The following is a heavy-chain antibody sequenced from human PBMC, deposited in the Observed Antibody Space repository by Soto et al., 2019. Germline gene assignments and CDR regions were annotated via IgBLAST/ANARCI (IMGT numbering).Heavy chain of an antibody. J-gene: IGHJ6*02. CDR3: AHVLVVVANYGMDV. CDR2: IYWDDDK. CDR1: GFSLSTSGVG. Sequence: QITLKESGPPLVKPTQTLTLTCTFSGFSLSTSGVGVGWIRQPPEKALEWLALIYWDDDKRYSPSLTSRLTITKDTSKNQVVLTMINMDPVDTATYYCAHVLVVVANYGMDVWGQGTTVTVSS. V-gene: IGHV2-5*02. D-gene: IGHD2-15*01.